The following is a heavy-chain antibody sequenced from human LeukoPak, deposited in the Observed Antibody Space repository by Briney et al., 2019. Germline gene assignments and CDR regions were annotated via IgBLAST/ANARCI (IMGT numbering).Heavy chain of an antibody. D-gene: IGHD2-2*01. Sequence: SETLSLTCTVSGGSISSYYWSWIRQPAGKGLEWIGRICTSGSTNYNPSLKSRVTMSVDTSKNQFSLKLSSVTAADTAVYYCARDHCSSTSCNFNWFDPWGQGTLVTVSS. CDR1: GGSISSYY. V-gene: IGHV4-4*07. J-gene: IGHJ5*02. CDR2: ICTSGST. CDR3: ARDHCSSTSCNFNWFDP.